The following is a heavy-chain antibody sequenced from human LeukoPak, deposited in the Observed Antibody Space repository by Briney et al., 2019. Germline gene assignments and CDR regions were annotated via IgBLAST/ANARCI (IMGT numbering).Heavy chain of an antibody. Sequence: SETLSLTCTVSGYSISSGYYWGWIRQPPGKGLEWIGSIYHSGSTYYNPSLKSRVTISVDTSKNQFSLKLSSVTAADTAVYYCARQPRHCSSISCYRIDYWGQGTLVTVSS. J-gene: IGHJ4*02. D-gene: IGHD2-2*01. CDR3: ARQPRHCSSISCYRIDY. V-gene: IGHV4-38-2*02. CDR2: IYHSGST. CDR1: GYSISSGYY.